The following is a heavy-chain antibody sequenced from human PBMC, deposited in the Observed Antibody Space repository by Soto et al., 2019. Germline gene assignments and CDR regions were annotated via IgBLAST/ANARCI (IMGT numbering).Heavy chain of an antibody. CDR2: ISAYNGNT. V-gene: IGHV1-18*01. D-gene: IGHD6-13*01. J-gene: IGHJ5*02. CDR3: ARTSGYSSTDNWFDP. Sequence: QVQLVQSGAEVKKPGASVKVSCKASGYTFTSYGISWVRQSPGQGLEWMGWISAYNGNTNNAQKCQCRVVVTADTSTSTAYMELMNLRSDDTAVYYCARTSGYSSTDNWFDPWGQGTLVTVSS. CDR1: GYTFTSYG.